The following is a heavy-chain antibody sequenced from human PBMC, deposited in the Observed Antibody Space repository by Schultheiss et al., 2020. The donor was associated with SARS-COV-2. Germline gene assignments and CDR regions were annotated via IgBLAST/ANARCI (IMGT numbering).Heavy chain of an antibody. V-gene: IGHV3-33*08. D-gene: IGHD1-26*01. Sequence: GESLKISCAASGFTFSSYGMHWVRQAPGKGLEWVAVIWYDGSNKYYADSVKGRFTISRDNSKNTLYLQMNSLRAEDTAVYYCARGGFGGSYSPSYFDYWGQGTLVTVSS. CDR3: ARGGFGGSYSPSYFDY. CDR1: GFTFSSYG. CDR2: IWYDGSNK. J-gene: IGHJ4*02.